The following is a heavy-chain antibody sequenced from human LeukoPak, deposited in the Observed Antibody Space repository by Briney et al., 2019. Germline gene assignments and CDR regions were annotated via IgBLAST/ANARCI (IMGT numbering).Heavy chain of an antibody. Sequence: ETLSLTCTVSGGPVSSGASYWSWVRQAPGKGMEWVSTVSGSGHTTYYADSVKGRFTIFRDNSKSTVYLQMSSLRVEDTAVYTCAKDWSPRWLVLRDDSEYFHHWGQGTLVTVSS. CDR1: GGPVSSGASY. V-gene: IGHV3-23*01. J-gene: IGHJ1*01. CDR3: AKDWSPRWLVLRDDSEYFHH. D-gene: IGHD6-19*01. CDR2: VSGSGHTT.